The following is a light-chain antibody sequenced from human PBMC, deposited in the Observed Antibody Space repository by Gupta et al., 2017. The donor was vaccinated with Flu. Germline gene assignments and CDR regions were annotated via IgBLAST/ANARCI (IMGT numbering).Light chain of an antibody. CDR3: QQYRRSSIT. J-gene: IGKJ4*01. CDR2: QAS. Sequence: PSTLSASVGERVTITCRASQSVSNWLAWYQQKPGKAPKILIQQASNLESGVPSRVSSSGSGTEFTLTISSLQPDDIATYYGQQYRRSSITFGRGTKLEIK. V-gene: IGKV1-5*03. CDR1: QSVSNW.